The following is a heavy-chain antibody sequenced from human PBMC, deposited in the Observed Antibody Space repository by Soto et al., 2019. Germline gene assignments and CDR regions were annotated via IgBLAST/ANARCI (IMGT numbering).Heavy chain of an antibody. CDR1: GFTFSTYA. V-gene: IGHV3-23*01. CDR2: ILHDETP. D-gene: IGHD2-21*01. J-gene: IGHJ4*02. CDR3: AKDLFPTSGQRFFFES. Sequence: QTGGSLRLSCAASGFTFSTYAMTWVRQAPGRGLEWVSTILHDETPFYTDSVKGRFTISRDNVGGTLYLQMNGLRVEDAALYYCAKDLFPTSGQRFFFESWGQGSLVTVSS.